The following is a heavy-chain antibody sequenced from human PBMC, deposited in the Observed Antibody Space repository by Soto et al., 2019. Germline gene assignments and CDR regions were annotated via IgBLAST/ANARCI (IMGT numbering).Heavy chain of an antibody. Sequence: ASETLSLTCTVSGGSISSGGYYWSWIRQHPGKGLEWIGYIYYSGSTYYNPSLKSRVTISVDTSKNQFSLKLSSVTAADTAVYYRAREDGHDYGDYLNWFDPWGQGTLVTVSS. D-gene: IGHD4-17*01. V-gene: IGHV4-31*03. CDR2: IYYSGST. J-gene: IGHJ5*02. CDR1: GGSISSGGYY. CDR3: AREDGHDYGDYLNWFDP.